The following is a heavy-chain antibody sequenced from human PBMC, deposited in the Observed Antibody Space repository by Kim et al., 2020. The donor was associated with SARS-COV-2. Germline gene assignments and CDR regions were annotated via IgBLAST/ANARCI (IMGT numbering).Heavy chain of an antibody. CDR3: ARFPPLSFRFDP. V-gene: IGHV4-59*01. CDR2: IYYSGST. Sequence: SETLSLTCTVSGGSISSYYWSWIRQPPGKGLEWIGYIYYSGSTNYNPSLKSRVTISVDTSKNQFSLKLSSVTAADTAVYYCARFPPLSFRFDPWGQGTLVTVSS. D-gene: IGHD2-8*01. J-gene: IGHJ5*02. CDR1: GGSISSYY.